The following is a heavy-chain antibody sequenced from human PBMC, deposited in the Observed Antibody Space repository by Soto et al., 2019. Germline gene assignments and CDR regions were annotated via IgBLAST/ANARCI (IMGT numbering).Heavy chain of an antibody. CDR2: TSSSSSYI. J-gene: IGHJ6*02. D-gene: IGHD3-3*01. V-gene: IGHV3-21*01. CDR3: ARDSNDFWSGYYRDYGMDV. Sequence: EVQLVESGGGLVKPGGSLRLSCAASGFTFSSYSMNWVRQAPGKGLEWVSSTSSSSSYIYYADSVKGRFTISRDNAKNSLYLQMNSLRAEDTAVYYCARDSNDFWSGYYRDYGMDVWGQGTTVTVSS. CDR1: GFTFSSYS.